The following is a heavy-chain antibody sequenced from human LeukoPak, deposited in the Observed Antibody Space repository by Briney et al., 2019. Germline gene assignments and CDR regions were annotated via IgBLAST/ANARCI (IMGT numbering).Heavy chain of an antibody. CDR3: ARSVRWPPTGGIDP. CDR1: GGSIRSYY. J-gene: IGHJ5*02. Sequence: PSETLSLTCTVSGGSIRSYYWSWIRQPPGKGLEWIGYFYYSGSTNSNPSLKSRVTISVDTSKNQFSLKVRSVTAADTAVYYCARSVRWPPTGGIDPWGQGILVTVSS. D-gene: IGHD4-23*01. V-gene: IGHV4-59*08. CDR2: FYYSGST.